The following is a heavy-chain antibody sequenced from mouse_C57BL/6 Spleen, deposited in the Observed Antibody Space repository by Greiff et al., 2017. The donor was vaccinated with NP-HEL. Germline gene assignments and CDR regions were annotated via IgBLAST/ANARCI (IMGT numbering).Heavy chain of an antibody. CDR3: ARTTMVTARDAMDY. CDR2: INPNYGTT. J-gene: IGHJ4*01. V-gene: IGHV1-39*01. D-gene: IGHD2-2*01. Sequence: EVQLQQSGPELVKPGASVKLSCKASGYSFTDYNMNWVKQSNGTSLEWIGVINPNYGTTSYNQKLKGKATLTVDHSSSTAYMQLNDLTSEDSAVYYGARTTMVTARDAMDYWGQGTSVTVSS. CDR1: GYSFTDYN.